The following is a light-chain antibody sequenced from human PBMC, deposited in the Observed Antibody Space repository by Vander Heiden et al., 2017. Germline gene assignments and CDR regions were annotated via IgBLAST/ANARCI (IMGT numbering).Light chain of an antibody. Sequence: ENLLTQSPAPLSLSPGERATLSCRASQSLSSTYLAWYQQKPGQAPRLLIYGASSRASGIPDRFSGSGSGTDFTLTISRLEPEDFAVYYCQQDYNSPSWTFGQGTKVEIK. CDR1: QSLSSTY. V-gene: IGKV3-20*01. CDR3: QQDYNSPSWT. J-gene: IGKJ1*01. CDR2: GAS.